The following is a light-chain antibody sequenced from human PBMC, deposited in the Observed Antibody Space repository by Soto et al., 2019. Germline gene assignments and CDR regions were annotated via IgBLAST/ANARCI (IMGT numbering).Light chain of an antibody. CDR3: AAWDDSLTGVV. CDR2: SNN. J-gene: IGLJ2*01. V-gene: IGLV1-44*01. CDR1: SSNIGSNT. Sequence: QSVLTQPPSASGTPGQGVTIFCSGSSSNIGSNTVNWYRQLPGTAPKLLIYSNNQRPSGVPDRFSGSKSGTSASLAISGLQSEDEADYYCAAWDDSLTGVVFGGGTKLTVL.